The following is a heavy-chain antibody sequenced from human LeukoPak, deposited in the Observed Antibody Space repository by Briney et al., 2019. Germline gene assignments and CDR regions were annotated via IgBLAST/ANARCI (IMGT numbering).Heavy chain of an antibody. D-gene: IGHD4-17*01. CDR2: ISGSGSTT. Sequence: GGSLRLSCAASGFTFSSYAMNWVRQAPGKGLEWVSAISGSGSTTYYADSVKGRFTISRDNSKNTLYLQMNSLRADDTAMYYCATERDHDYGDYYFEYWGQGTLVTVSS. CDR1: GFTFSSYA. J-gene: IGHJ4*02. CDR3: ATERDHDYGDYYFEY. V-gene: IGHV3-23*01.